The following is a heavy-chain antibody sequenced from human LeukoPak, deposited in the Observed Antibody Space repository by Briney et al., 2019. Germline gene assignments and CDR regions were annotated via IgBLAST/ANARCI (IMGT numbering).Heavy chain of an antibody. CDR1: GSTSGNFG. Sequence: PAGSLRLSCAASGSTSGNFGIHWVRQHPGKGREWVAGIWFDGNSKYYGDSVKGRFTISRDNSNNTVYLQMNTLRGEDTAVYYSAGGYGNWFDPWGQGILVTVSS. V-gene: IGHV3-33*01. CDR2: IWFDGNSK. J-gene: IGHJ5*02. D-gene: IGHD5-18*01. CDR3: AGGYGNWFDP.